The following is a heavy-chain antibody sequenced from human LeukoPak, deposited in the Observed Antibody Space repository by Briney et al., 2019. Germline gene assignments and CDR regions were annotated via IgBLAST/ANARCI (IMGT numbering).Heavy chain of an antibody. CDR1: GFTFSSYG. Sequence: PGGSLRLSCAASGFTFSSYGMSWLRQAPGKSLEWVSSISGSAGNTYYADSVKGRFIISRDNSKNTLYLQMNSLRAVDTAIYYCARGDFYGDYPYGMDVWGQGTTVTVSS. CDR3: ARGDFYGDYPYGMDV. CDR2: ISGSAGNT. V-gene: IGHV3-23*01. J-gene: IGHJ6*02. D-gene: IGHD3-3*01.